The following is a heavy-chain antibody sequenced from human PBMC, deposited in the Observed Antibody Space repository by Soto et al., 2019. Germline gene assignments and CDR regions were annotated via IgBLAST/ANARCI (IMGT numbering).Heavy chain of an antibody. CDR1: GFTVSSNY. Sequence: GGSLRLSCAASGFTVSSNYMNWVRQAPGKGLEWVSYISSSGSTIYYADSVKGRFTISRDNAKNSLYLQMNSLRAEDTAVYYCARDPIAAAANDAFDIWGQGTMVTVSS. CDR3: ARDPIAAAANDAFDI. CDR2: ISSSGSTI. J-gene: IGHJ3*02. D-gene: IGHD6-13*01. V-gene: IGHV3-11*01.